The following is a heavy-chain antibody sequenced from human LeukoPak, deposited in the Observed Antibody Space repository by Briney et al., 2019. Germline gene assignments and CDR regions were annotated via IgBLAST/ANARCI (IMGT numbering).Heavy chain of an antibody. CDR1: GGSISSYY. J-gene: IGHJ2*01. V-gene: IGHV4-59*08. D-gene: IGHD3-22*01. Sequence: SETLSLTCTVSGGSISSYYWSWIRQPPGKGLEWIGYIYYSGSTNYNPSLKSRVTISVDTSKNQFSLKLSSVTAADTAVYYCARHTGSYYYDSSGPRWYFDLWGRGTLVTVSS. CDR2: IYYSGST. CDR3: ARHTGSYYYDSSGPRWYFDL.